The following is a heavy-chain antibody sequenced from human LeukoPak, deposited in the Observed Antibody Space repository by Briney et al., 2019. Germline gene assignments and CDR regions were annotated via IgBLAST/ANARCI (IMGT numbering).Heavy chain of an antibody. Sequence: SETLSLTCTVSGGSISSGGYYWSWIRQPPGKGLEWIGYIYYSGSTYYNPSLKSRVTISVDTSKNQFSLKLSSVTAADTAVYYCARGVHGEHHQAFDIWGQGTMVTVSS. V-gene: IGHV4-31*03. CDR3: ARGVHGEHHQAFDI. CDR1: GGSISSGGYY. CDR2: IYYSGST. J-gene: IGHJ3*02. D-gene: IGHD3-10*01.